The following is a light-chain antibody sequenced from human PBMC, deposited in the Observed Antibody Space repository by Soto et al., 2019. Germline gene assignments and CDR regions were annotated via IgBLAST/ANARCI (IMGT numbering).Light chain of an antibody. CDR2: DVS. J-gene: IGLJ1*01. CDR1: SSDVGGYNY. V-gene: IGLV2-14*01. Sequence: QPVLTQPASVSGSPGQSITISCTGTSSDVGGYNYVSWYQQHPGKAPKLMIYDVSNRPSGVSNRFSGSKSGNTASLTISGLQAEDEADYYCSSYTSSITFYVFGTGTKLTVL. CDR3: SSYTSSITFYV.